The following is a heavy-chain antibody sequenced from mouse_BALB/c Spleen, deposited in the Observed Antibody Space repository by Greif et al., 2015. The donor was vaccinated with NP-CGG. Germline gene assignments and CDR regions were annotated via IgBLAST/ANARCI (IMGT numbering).Heavy chain of an antibody. V-gene: IGHV1-37*01. J-gene: IGHJ4*01. CDR3: GRSGDYDVYYYAMDY. Sequence: EVKLVESGPELVKPGASVKISCKASGYSFTGYFMNWVKQSHGKSLEWIGRINPYNGDTFYNQKFKGKATLTVDKSSSTAHMELLSLTSEDSAVYYCGRSGDYDVYYYAMDYWGQGTSVTVSS. D-gene: IGHD2-4*01. CDR2: INPYNGDT. CDR1: GYSFTGYF.